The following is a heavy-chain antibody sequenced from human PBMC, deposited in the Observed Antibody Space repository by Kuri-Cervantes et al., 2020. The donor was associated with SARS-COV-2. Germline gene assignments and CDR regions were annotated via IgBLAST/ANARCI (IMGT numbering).Heavy chain of an antibody. J-gene: IGHJ4*02. CDR2: IYYSGST. CDR3: AREINRGFDY. CDR1: GGSVSSGSYY. V-gene: IGHV4-61*01. Sequence: SETLSLTCTVSGGSVSSGSYYWSWIRQPPGKGLEWIGYIYYSGSTNYNPSLKSRVTISVDTSKNRFSLKLSSVTAADTAVYYCAREINRGFDYWGQGTLVTVSS.